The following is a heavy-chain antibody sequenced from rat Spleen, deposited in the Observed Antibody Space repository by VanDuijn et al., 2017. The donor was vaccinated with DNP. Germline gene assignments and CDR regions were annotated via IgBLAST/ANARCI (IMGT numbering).Heavy chain of an antibody. V-gene: IGHV5S13*01. CDR3: ARLGYDGSYYYAMDA. CDR1: GFTFSNYG. J-gene: IGHJ4*01. Sequence: EVQLVESGGGLLQPGRSLKLSCAASGFTFSNYGMAWVRQAPTKGLEWVASISTGGGNTYYRDSVKGRFTISRDNAKNTQYLQMDSLRSEDTATYYCARLGYDGSYYYAMDAWGQGTSVTVSS. CDR2: ISTGGGNT. D-gene: IGHD1-12*02.